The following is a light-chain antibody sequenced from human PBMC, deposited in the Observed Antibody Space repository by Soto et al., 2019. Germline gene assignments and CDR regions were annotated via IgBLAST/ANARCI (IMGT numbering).Light chain of an antibody. Sequence: QAVVTQPPSASGTPGQRVTISCSGSSSNIGSNFVYWYQQFPGTAPKLLIYRNNQRPSGVPDRFSGSKSGTSASLAISGLPSEDEADYYCAAWDDSLRVVLFGGGTKLTVL. CDR1: SSNIGSNF. J-gene: IGLJ2*01. CDR3: AAWDDSLRVVL. V-gene: IGLV1-47*01. CDR2: RNN.